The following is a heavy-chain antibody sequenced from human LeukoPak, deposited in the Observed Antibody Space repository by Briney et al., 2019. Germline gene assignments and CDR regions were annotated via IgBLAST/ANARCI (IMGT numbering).Heavy chain of an antibody. Sequence: PGGSLRLSCAASGFTFSSHAMSWVRQAPGEGLEWVSSISDIGGSTYYADSVKGRVTISRDNSKNTLYLQMNSLRDEDTAVYYCALLYGGQTEIDCWGQATLVTVSS. J-gene: IGHJ4*02. V-gene: IGHV3-23*01. CDR2: ISDIGGST. D-gene: IGHD2/OR15-2a*01. CDR1: GFTFSSHA. CDR3: ALLYGGQTEIDC.